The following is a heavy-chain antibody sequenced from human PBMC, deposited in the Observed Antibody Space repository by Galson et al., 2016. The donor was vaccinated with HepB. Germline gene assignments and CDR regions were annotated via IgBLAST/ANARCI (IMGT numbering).Heavy chain of an antibody. J-gene: IGHJ4*02. V-gene: IGHV3-30*04. CDR2: ISYDGRDK. Sequence: SLRLSCAASGFTFNTYAMHWVRQPPGKGLEWVAVISYDGRDKNYAASLKGRITISRDNSNNTLYLQMNSLRAEDTALYYCARTTIRYFDWSPVDYWGQGTLVTVSS. CDR3: ARTTIRYFDWSPVDY. CDR1: GFTFNTYA. D-gene: IGHD3-9*01.